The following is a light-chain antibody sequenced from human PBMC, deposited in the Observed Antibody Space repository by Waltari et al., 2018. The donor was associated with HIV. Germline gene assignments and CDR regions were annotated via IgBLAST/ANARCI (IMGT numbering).Light chain of an antibody. Sequence: QSALTQPASVSGSPGQSIPISCTGTSSDVGDYYVSWYQHHPGKAPTVIIYEVSNRPSGVSNRFSGSKSGNTASLTISGLLPEDEADYFCSSYISSATPEFGGGTRLTVL. CDR2: EVS. J-gene: IGLJ3*02. CDR1: SSDVGDYY. CDR3: SSYISSATPE. V-gene: IGLV2-14*01.